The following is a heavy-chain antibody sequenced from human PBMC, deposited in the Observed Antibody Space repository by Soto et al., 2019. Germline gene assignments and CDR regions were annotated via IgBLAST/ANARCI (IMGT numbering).Heavy chain of an antibody. Sequence: GGSLRLSCAASGFTFSTYAMAWVRQAPGKGLEWVSGVSASGLNTDYADPVKGRFYISRDNSKNTLYLQMNSLRVEDTAMYYCARAGIAVADPLDSWGQGTVVTVSS. CDR1: GFTFSTYA. V-gene: IGHV3-23*01. J-gene: IGHJ4*02. CDR3: ARAGIAVADPLDS. CDR2: VSASGLNT. D-gene: IGHD6-19*01.